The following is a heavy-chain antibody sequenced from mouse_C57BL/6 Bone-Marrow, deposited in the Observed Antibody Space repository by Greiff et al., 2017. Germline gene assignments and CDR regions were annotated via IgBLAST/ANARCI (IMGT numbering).Heavy chain of an antibody. Sequence: QVQLKQSGAELVKPGASVKLSCKASGYTFTEYTIHWVKQRPGQGLEWIGWFYPGGGSIKYNENFKDKATFTADKSSSTVYMELSRLTSEDSAVYFCARHESRRWLREGYFDYWGQGTTLTVSS. CDR3: ARHESRRWLREGYFDY. J-gene: IGHJ2*01. V-gene: IGHV1-62-2*01. CDR2: FYPGGGSI. D-gene: IGHD2-2*01. CDR1: GYTFTEYT.